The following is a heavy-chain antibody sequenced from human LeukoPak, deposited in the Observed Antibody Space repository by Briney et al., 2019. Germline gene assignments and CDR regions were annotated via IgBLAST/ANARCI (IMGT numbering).Heavy chain of an antibody. Sequence: PGGSLRLSCAASGFTFNIYEFNWVRQAPGKGLEWLSYIDGSGNSIYYADSVKGRFTISRDNAKSSLYLQMSSLRADDTAVYYCARECLTCGGDSYDYWGQGALVTVPS. D-gene: IGHD2-21*01. CDR3: ARECLTCGGDSYDY. CDR1: GFTFNIYE. V-gene: IGHV3-48*03. J-gene: IGHJ4*02. CDR2: IDGSGNSI.